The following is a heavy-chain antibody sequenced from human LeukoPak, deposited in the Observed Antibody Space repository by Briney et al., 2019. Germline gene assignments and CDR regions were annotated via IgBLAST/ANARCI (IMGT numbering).Heavy chain of an antibody. CDR1: GFTFSSYA. CDR3: ASTTYYYDSSGYYYDPGVGGFDY. D-gene: IGHD3-22*01. J-gene: IGHJ4*02. Sequence: PGGPLRLSCAASGFTFSSYAMSWVRQAPGKGLEWVSAISGSGGSTYYADSVKGRFTISRDNSKNTLYLQMNSLRAEDTAVYYCASTTYYYDSSGYYYDPGVGGFDYWGQGTLVTVSS. V-gene: IGHV3-23*01. CDR2: ISGSGGST.